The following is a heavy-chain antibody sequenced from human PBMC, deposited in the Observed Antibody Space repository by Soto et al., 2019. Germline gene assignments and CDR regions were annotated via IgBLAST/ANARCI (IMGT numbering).Heavy chain of an antibody. J-gene: IGHJ6*02. Sequence: RRLSCAGSGFTFSRYAMNWVRQAPGKGLEWVSIISSRGDRTSYAESVKGRFTISRDDSKNTLFLHMNSLGAEDTAVYYCAKETGYSYGFQPNALDVWGQGTTVTVSS. D-gene: IGHD5-18*01. CDR2: ISSRGDRT. V-gene: IGHV3-23*01. CDR1: GFTFSRYA. CDR3: AKETGYSYGFQPNALDV.